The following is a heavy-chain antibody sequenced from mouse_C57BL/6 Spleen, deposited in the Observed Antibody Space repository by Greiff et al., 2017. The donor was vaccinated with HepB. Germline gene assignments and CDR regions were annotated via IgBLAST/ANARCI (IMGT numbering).Heavy chain of an antibody. CDR3: ARYTRSTGFDY. CDR1: GFTFTDYY. Sequence: EVMLVESGGGLVQPGGSLSLSCAASGFTFTDYYMSWVRQPPGKALEWLGFIRNKANGYTTEYSASVKGRFTISRDNSQSILYLQMNALRAEDSATYYGARYTRSTGFDYWGQGTTLTVSS. V-gene: IGHV7-3*01. J-gene: IGHJ2*01. CDR2: IRNKANGYTT. D-gene: IGHD4-1*02.